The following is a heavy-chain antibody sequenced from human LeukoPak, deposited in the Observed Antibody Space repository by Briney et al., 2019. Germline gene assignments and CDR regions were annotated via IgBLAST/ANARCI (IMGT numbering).Heavy chain of an antibody. V-gene: IGHV3-23*01. D-gene: IGHD6-13*01. Sequence: PGGSLRLSCAASGFPFSSYAMSWVRQAPGKGLEWVSAISASSAGTYYADSVKGRFTISRDNSKNTLYVQMNSLRAEDTAVYYCAKINNIAAAGTFDYWGQGTLVTVSS. CDR3: AKINNIAAAGTFDY. CDR2: ISASSAGT. CDR1: GFPFSSYA. J-gene: IGHJ4*02.